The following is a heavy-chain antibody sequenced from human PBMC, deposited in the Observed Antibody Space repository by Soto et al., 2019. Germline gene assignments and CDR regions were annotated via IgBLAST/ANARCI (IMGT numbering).Heavy chain of an antibody. CDR3: ASTVTTVSYYYYYMDV. V-gene: IGHV4-39*07. D-gene: IGHD4-17*01. Sequence: SETLSLTCTVSGGSISSSSYYWGWIRQPPGKGLEWIGSIYYSGSTYYNPSLKSRVTISVDTSKNQFSLKLSSVTAADTAVYYCASTVTTVSYYYYYMDVWGKGTTVTVSS. CDR1: GGSISSSSYY. CDR2: IYYSGST. J-gene: IGHJ6*03.